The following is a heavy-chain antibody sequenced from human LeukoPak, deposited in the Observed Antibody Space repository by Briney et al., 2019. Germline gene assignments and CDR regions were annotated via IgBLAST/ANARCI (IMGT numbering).Heavy chain of an antibody. D-gene: IGHD2-2*01. CDR3: APERGDCSSTSCYRWFDP. CDR2: IIPILGIA. V-gene: IGHV1-69*04. CDR1: GGTFSSYA. Sequence: ASVKVSCKASGGTFSSYAISWVRQAPGQGLEWMGRIIPILGIANYAQKFQGRVTITADKSTSTAYMELSSLRSEDTAVYYCAPERGDCSSTSCYRWFDPWGQGTLVTVSS. J-gene: IGHJ5*02.